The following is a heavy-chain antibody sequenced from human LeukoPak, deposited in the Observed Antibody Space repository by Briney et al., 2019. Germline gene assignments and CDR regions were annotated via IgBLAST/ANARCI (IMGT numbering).Heavy chain of an antibody. J-gene: IGHJ3*02. CDR1: GFTFSSYG. CDR2: IWYDGSNK. D-gene: IGHD2-21*02. CDR3: ARTENVVVTANDAFDI. V-gene: IGHV3-33*01. Sequence: GGSLRLSCAASGFTFSSYGMHWVRQAPGKGLEWVAVIWYDGSNKYYADTVKGRFTISRDNSKNTLYLQMNSLRAEDTAIYYCARTENVVVTANDAFDIWGQGTMVTVSS.